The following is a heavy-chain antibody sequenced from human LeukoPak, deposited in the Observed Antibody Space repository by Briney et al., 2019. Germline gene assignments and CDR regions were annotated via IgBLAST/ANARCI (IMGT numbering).Heavy chain of an antibody. CDR3: AKDGYRLTGSPFDY. CDR2: ISWDGGST. D-gene: IGHD3-9*01. Sequence: GGSLRLSCAASGFSFDDYTMHCVRQAPGKGLEWVALISWDGGSTYYADSVKGRFTISRDNSKNSLYLQMNSLRTEDTALYYCAKDGYRLTGSPFDYWGQGTLVTVSS. CDR1: GFSFDDYT. V-gene: IGHV3-43*01. J-gene: IGHJ4*02.